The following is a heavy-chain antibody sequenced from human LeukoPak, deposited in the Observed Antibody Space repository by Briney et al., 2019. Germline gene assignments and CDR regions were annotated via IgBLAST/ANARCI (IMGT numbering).Heavy chain of an antibody. J-gene: IGHJ4*02. D-gene: IGHD4-23*01. V-gene: IGHV3-74*01. CDR3: ARIYGGTFDY. Sequence: GGSLRLSCAASGFTFSSCAMSWVRQAPGKGLVWVSRINSDGSTTTYADSVKGRFTISRDNAKNTLYLQMNSLRGEDTAVYYCARIYGGTFDYWGQGTLVTVSS. CDR2: INSDGSTT. CDR1: GFTFSSCA.